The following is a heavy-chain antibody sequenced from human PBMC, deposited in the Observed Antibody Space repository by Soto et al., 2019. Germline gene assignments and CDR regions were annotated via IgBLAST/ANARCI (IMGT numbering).Heavy chain of an antibody. Sequence: PSETLSLTCTVSGGSISSGGYYWSWIRQHPGKGLEWIGYIYYSGSTYYNPSLKSRVTISVDTSKNQFSLKLISVTAADTAVYYCARDPLYCSGGSCYSYYYYGMDVWGQGTTVTVSS. CDR2: IYYSGST. J-gene: IGHJ6*02. CDR3: ARDPLYCSGGSCYSYYYYGMDV. D-gene: IGHD2-15*01. V-gene: IGHV4-31*03. CDR1: GGSISSGGYY.